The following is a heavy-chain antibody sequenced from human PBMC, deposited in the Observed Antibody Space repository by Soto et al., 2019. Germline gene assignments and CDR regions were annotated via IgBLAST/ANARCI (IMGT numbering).Heavy chain of an antibody. D-gene: IGHD3-10*01. Sequence: GGSLRLSCAASGFTFSSYAMSWVRQASGKGLEWVSAISGSGGSTYYADSVKGRFTISRDNSKNTLYLQMNSLRAEDTAVYYCAKVRLYMVRGANVDYWGQGTLVTVSS. CDR2: ISGSGGST. J-gene: IGHJ4*02. CDR3: AKVRLYMVRGANVDY. V-gene: IGHV3-23*01. CDR1: GFTFSSYA.